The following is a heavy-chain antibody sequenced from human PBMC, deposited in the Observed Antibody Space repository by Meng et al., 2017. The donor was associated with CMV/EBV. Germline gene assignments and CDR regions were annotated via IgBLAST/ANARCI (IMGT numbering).Heavy chain of an antibody. CDR1: GGSIREYY. CDR3: ARLPDVVDGGLVTGNWVDP. D-gene: IGHD5-18*01. V-gene: IGHV4-34*04. J-gene: IGHJ5*02. CDR2: INHRGVT. Sequence: SETLSLTCAIYGGSIREYYWAWIRQFPAKGLEWIGEINHRGVTNTNPSLASRATLSIDTSKNQFSLKLISMTAVDTAMYYCARLPDVVDGGLVTGNWVDPWGQGTLVTVSS.